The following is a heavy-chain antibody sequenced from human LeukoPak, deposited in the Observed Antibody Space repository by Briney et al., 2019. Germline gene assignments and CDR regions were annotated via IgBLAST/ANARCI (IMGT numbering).Heavy chain of an antibody. CDR1: GFTFNNYW. J-gene: IGHJ3*02. CDR3: ARGPGDYDASDI. Sequence: GGSLRLSCEASGFTFNNYWMSWVRQAPGKGPEWVAHIKENGNEQYYADSVKGRFTISRDNVKQSLCLQMNSLRVEDTAVYYCARGPGDYDASDIWDQGTMVTVSS. D-gene: IGHD4-11*01. V-gene: IGHV3-7*01. CDR2: IKENGNEQ.